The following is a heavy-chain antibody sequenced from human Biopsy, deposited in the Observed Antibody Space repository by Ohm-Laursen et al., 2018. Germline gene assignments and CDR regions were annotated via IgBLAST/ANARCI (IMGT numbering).Heavy chain of an antibody. CDR2: IVPILGHL. Sequence: ASVKASCKASGVPSSNDAFSWVRQAPGEGLGWVGRIVPILGHLNYAQRFQGRVSITADKSTTYVYMELSRLTSGDTAVYYCAADAGGYYTEFDYWGPGTLVTVSS. J-gene: IGHJ4*02. D-gene: IGHD3-3*01. CDR1: GVPSSNDA. V-gene: IGHV1-69*04. CDR3: AADAGGYYTEFDY.